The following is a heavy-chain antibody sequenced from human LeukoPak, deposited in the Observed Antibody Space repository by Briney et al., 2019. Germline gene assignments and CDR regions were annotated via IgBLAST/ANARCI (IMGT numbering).Heavy chain of an antibody. Sequence: GGSLRLSCAASGFSFNSYAMHWVRQAPGKGLEWVAAISNDGGDKTYADSVKGRFTISKDISNKTLYLQMSSLRPEDSALYYCVRDQLLWFGTLTYNFDNWGQGTLVTVSS. D-gene: IGHD3-10*01. J-gene: IGHJ4*02. CDR1: GFSFNSYA. CDR2: ISNDGGDK. CDR3: VRDQLLWFGTLTYNFDN. V-gene: IGHV3-30*03.